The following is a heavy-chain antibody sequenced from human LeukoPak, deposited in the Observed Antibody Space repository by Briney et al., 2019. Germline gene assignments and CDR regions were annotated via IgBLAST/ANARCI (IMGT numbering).Heavy chain of an antibody. CDR1: GFTFSSYA. V-gene: IGHV3-23*01. J-gene: IGHJ5*02. CDR3: AKGYCSSTSCYDWFDP. D-gene: IGHD2-2*01. CDR2: ISGSGGST. Sequence: GGSLRLSCAASGFTFSSYAMNWVRQAPGKGLEWVSAISGSGGSTYYADSVKGRFTISRDNSKNTLYLQMNSLRAEDTAVYYCAKGYCSSTSCYDWFDPWGQGTLVTVSS.